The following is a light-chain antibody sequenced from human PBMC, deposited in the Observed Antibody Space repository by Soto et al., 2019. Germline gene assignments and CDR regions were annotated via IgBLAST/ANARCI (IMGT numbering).Light chain of an antibody. Sequence: QSVLTQPASVSGSPGQSITISCSGSSTDIDNYNFVSWYQQHPGQAPKLIIYDGSERPSGVSNRFSGSRSDNTASLTISGLQAEDEADYYCCSHAGGYTSILFGGGTQLTVL. J-gene: IGLJ2*01. CDR1: STDIDNYNF. V-gene: IGLV2-23*01. CDR3: CSHAGGYTSIL. CDR2: DGS.